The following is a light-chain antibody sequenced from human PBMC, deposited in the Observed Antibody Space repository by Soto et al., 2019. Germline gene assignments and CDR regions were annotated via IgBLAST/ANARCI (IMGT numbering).Light chain of an antibody. CDR2: DAS. CDR1: QSVGTS. Sequence: EIVLTQSPATLSLSPGDRASLSCRASQSVGTSLTWYQQKPGQTPRLLIYDASTRATGIPARFSGSGSGTDFTLTISSLEPEDFALYYCQQHDILPITFGQGTRMEIK. V-gene: IGKV3-11*01. CDR3: QQHDILPIT. J-gene: IGKJ5*01.